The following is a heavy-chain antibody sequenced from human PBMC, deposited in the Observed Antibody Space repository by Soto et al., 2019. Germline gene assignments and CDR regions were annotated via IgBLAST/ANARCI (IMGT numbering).Heavy chain of an antibody. J-gene: IGHJ4*02. CDR2: IYYSGST. V-gene: IGHV4-59*01. D-gene: IGHD2-2*02. CDR3: ARKNTRRAPFDY. Sequence: SETLSLTCTVSGGSISSYYWSWIRQPPGKGLEWIGYIYYSGSTNYNPSLKSRVTISVDTSKNQFSLKLSSVTAADTAVYYCARKNTRRAPFDYWGQGTQVTVSS. CDR1: GGSISSYY.